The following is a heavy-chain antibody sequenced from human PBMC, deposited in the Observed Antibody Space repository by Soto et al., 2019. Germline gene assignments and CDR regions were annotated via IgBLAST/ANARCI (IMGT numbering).Heavy chain of an antibody. V-gene: IGHV3-7*01. Sequence: EVKLVESRGGLVQPGGSLRLSCAASGFTFSSYWMSWVRQAPVKGLEWVGNIKQDGSEKNYVDFVKGRFTISRDNAKNSLYLQMNSLRAEDTAVYYCARIASAGRGWDVWGQGTTVVVSS. D-gene: IGHD6-13*01. CDR1: GFTFSSYW. CDR2: IKQDGSEK. CDR3: ARIASAGRGWDV. J-gene: IGHJ6*02.